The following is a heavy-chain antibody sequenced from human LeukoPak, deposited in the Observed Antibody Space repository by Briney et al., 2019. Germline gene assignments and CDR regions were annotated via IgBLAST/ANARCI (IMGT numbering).Heavy chain of an antibody. Sequence: KPSETLSLTCAVYGGSFSGYYWSWIRQPPGKGLEWIGEINHSGSTNYNPSLKSRVTISVDTSKNQFSLKLSSVTAADTAVYFCARSGPTATTLFDYWGQGTLVTVSS. V-gene: IGHV4-34*01. D-gene: IGHD4-17*01. J-gene: IGHJ4*02. CDR3: ARSGPTATTLFDY. CDR2: INHSGST. CDR1: GGSFSGYY.